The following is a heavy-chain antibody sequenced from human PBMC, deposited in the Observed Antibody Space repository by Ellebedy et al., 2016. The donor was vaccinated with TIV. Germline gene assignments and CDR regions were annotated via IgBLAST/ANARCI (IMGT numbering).Heavy chain of an antibody. J-gene: IGHJ4*02. CDR1: GSPFSDFW. Sequence: GESLKISCVASGSPFSDFWMHWVRQAPGKGLVWVSRTKGDGSYASYPDYVKGRFSISRDNARNTLYLQMDSLRAEDTAVYICAMDLHIAAADYWGQGTLVTVAS. V-gene: IGHV3-74*01. D-gene: IGHD6-13*01. CDR2: TKGDGSYA. CDR3: AMDLHIAAADY.